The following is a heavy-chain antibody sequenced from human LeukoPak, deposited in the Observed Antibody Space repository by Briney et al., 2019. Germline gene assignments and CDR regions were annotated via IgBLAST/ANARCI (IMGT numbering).Heavy chain of an antibody. Sequence: SETLSLTCTVYVGSISSYYWGWIRQPPGKGLGWIGYIYHSGSNNYNPSLKSRVTISVDTSKNQFSLKLSSVTAADTAVYYCARSYDFWSGYDAFDIWGQGTMVTVSS. CDR1: VGSISSYY. V-gene: IGHV4-59*01. J-gene: IGHJ3*02. CDR3: ARSYDFWSGYDAFDI. CDR2: IYHSGSN. D-gene: IGHD3-3*01.